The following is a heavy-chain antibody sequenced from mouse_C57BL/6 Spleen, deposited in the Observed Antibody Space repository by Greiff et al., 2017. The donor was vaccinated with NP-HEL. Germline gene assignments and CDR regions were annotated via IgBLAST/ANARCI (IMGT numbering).Heavy chain of an antibody. Sequence: EVKLVESGGDLVKPGGSLKLSCAASGFTFSSYGMSWVRQTPDKRLEWVATISSGGSYTYYPDSVKGRFTISRDNAKNTLYLQMSGLKSEDTAMYYCARPERTGDWFAYWGQGTLVTVSA. CDR2: ISSGGSYT. V-gene: IGHV5-6*01. J-gene: IGHJ3*01. CDR3: ARPERTGDWFAY. CDR1: GFTFSSYG.